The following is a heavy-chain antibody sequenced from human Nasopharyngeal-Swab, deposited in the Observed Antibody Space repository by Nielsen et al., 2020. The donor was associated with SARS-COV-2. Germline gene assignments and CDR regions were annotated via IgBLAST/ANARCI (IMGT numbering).Heavy chain of an antibody. J-gene: IGHJ4*02. Sequence: WIRQPPGKGLEWVAVTSYDGNNKYYAESVKGRFSISRDNSKSTVYLQMNGLRVEDTALYRCAKDYRGCSNGWYGVYDIWGQGTLVTVSS. D-gene: IGHD6-19*01. CDR2: TSYDGNNK. CDR3: AKDYRGCSNGWYGVYDI. V-gene: IGHV3-30*18.